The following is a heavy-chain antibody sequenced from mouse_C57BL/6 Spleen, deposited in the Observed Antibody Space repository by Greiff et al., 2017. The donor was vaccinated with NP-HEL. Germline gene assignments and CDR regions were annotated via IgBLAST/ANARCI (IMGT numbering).Heavy chain of an antibody. D-gene: IGHD1-1*01. V-gene: IGHV1-64*01. CDR3: ARQGSSYDYFDY. CDR1: GYTFTSYW. Sequence: QVQLQQSGAELVKPGASVKLSCKASGYTFTSYWMHWVKQRPGQGLEWIGMIHPNSGSTNYNEKFKSKATLTVDKSSSTAYMQLSSLTSEDSAVYYCARQGSSYDYFDYWGQGTTLTVSS. J-gene: IGHJ2*01. CDR2: IHPNSGST.